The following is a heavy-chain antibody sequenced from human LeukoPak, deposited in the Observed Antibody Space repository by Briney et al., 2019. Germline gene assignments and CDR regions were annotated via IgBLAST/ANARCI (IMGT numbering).Heavy chain of an antibody. CDR2: ISYDGSNK. D-gene: IGHD6-13*01. Sequence: PGGSLRLSCAASGFTVSSNYMGWVRQAPGKGLEWVAVISYDGSNKYYADSVKGRFTISRDNSKNTLYLQMNSLRAEDTAVYYCAKAVGRVAAAGTQGSIAFDIWGQGTMVTVSS. V-gene: IGHV3-30*18. J-gene: IGHJ3*02. CDR3: AKAVGRVAAAGTQGSIAFDI. CDR1: GFTVSSNY.